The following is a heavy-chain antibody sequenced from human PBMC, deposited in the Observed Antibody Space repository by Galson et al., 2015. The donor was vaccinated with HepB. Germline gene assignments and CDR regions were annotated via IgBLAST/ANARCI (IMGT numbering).Heavy chain of an antibody. D-gene: IGHD1-26*01. Sequence: SVTVSCKASGFTFSSSAMHWVRQARGQRLEYIGWIIVGSGSTSYAQKFQEGVTITRDMSTSTAYIELSSLRSEDTAVYYCAAELWVGASKFDYWGQGTLVTVSS. J-gene: IGHJ4*02. CDR2: IIVGSGST. CDR3: AAELWVGASKFDY. V-gene: IGHV1-58*02. CDR1: GFTFSSSA.